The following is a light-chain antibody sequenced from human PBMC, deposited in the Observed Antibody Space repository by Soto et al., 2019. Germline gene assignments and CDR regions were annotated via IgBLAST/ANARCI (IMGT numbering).Light chain of an antibody. J-gene: IGKJ2*01. V-gene: IGKV3-20*01. CDR1: QSVRSSY. CDR3: QQYGSSPYT. Sequence: EIVLTQSPGTLSLSPGERATLSCRASQSVRSSYLAWYQQKAGQAPRLLIYGASSRATGIPDRFSGSGSGTDFTLTISRLEPEDFAVYYCQQYGSSPYTFGQGTKLEFK. CDR2: GAS.